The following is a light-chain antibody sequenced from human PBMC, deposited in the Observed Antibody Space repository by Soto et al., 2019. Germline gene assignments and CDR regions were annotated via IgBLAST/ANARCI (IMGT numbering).Light chain of an antibody. V-gene: IGKV1-5*03. CDR2: KAS. Sequence: DIQMTQSPSTLSASVGDRVTITCRSSKCINYWLAWYQQKPWKGPKLLIYKASTLENGVPSRLSGSGSGTDFNLTISSLQPDDFATYYCNPYKSYFYSFGQETKQEMK. CDR3: NPYKSYFYS. J-gene: IGKJ2*03. CDR1: KCINYW.